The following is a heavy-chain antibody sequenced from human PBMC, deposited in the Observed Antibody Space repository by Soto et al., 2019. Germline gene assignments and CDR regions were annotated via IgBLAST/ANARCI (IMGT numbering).Heavy chain of an antibody. CDR3: AREKARYGDPDRAFY. CDR2: ISSSGSTI. CDR1: GFTFSDYY. V-gene: IGHV3-11*01. J-gene: IGHJ4*02. D-gene: IGHD4-17*01. Sequence: GGSLRLSCAASGFTFSDYYMSWIRQAPGKGLEWVSYISSSGSTIYYADSVKGRFTISRDNAKNSLYLQMNSLRAEDTAVYYCAREKARYGDPDRAFYWGQGTLVTVSS.